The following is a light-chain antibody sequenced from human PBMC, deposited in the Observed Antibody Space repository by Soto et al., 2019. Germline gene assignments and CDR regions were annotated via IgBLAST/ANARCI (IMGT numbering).Light chain of an antibody. CDR2: GAS. V-gene: IGKV1-13*02. Sequence: AIQMTQSPSSLSASVGDRVTISCRASQGIGNALGWYQQKPGKAPKVLIYGASSLESGVPSRFSGSGSGTEFTLTLSGLQPDDFSTYYWQLYNTFSGTFGQGTKVDI. CDR1: QGIGNA. CDR3: QLYNTFSGT. J-gene: IGKJ1*01.